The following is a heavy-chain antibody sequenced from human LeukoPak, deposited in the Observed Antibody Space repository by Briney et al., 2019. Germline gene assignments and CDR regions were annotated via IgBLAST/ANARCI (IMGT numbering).Heavy chain of an antibody. V-gene: IGHV1-2*02. D-gene: IGHD5-18*01. CDR2: INPNSGGT. CDR3: ARAPDTAMVDFDY. CDR1: GYIFTDYY. J-gene: IGHJ4*02. Sequence: ASVKVSCKASGYIFTDYYMHWVRQAPGQGLEWMGWINPNSGGTNYAQKFQGRVTMTRDTSISTAYMELSRLRSDDTAVYYCARAPDTAMVDFDYWGQGTLVTVSS.